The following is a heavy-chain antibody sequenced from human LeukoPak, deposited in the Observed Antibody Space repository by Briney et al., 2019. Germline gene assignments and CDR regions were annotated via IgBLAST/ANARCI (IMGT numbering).Heavy chain of an antibody. V-gene: IGHV1-69*05. CDR1: GGTFSSYA. Sequence: SVKVSCKASGGTFSSYAISWVRQAPGQGLEWMGGIIPIFGTANYAQKFQGRVTITTDESTGTAYMELSSLRSEDTAVYYCARGIWFGELLMYFDYWGQGTLVTVSS. D-gene: IGHD3-10*01. J-gene: IGHJ4*02. CDR3: ARGIWFGELLMYFDY. CDR2: IIPIFGTA.